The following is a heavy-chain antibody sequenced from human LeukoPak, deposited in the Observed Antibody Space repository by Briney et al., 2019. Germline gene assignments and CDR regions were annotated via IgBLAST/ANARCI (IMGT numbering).Heavy chain of an antibody. CDR2: ISYDGSNK. Sequence: GRSLRLSCAASGFTFSSYAMHWVRQAPGKGLEWVAVISYDGSNKYYADSVKGRFTISRDNSKNTLYLQMNSLRAEDAAVYYCARAREYYYYYGLDVWGQGTTVTVSS. V-gene: IGHV3-30*07. CDR3: ARAREYYYYYGLDV. D-gene: IGHD5-24*01. J-gene: IGHJ6*02. CDR1: GFTFSSYA.